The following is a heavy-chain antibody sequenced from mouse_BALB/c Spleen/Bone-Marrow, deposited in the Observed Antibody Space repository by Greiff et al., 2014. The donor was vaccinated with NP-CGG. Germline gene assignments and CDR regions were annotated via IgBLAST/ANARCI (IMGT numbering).Heavy chain of an antibody. J-gene: IGHJ2*01. V-gene: IGHV1S29*02. Sequence: EVKLQQSGPELVKPGASVKISCKASGYKFNDYNMHWVKQSHGKSLEWIGYIYPYNGGTGYNQKFKSKATLTVDNSSSTAYMELRSLTSEASAFYYVARLGRDYWGQGTTLTVSS. CDR1: GYKFNDYN. D-gene: IGHD4-1*01. CDR3: ARLGRDY. CDR2: IYPYNGGT.